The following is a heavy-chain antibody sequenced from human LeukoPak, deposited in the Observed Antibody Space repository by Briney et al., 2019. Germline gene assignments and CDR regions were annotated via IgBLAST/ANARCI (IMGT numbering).Heavy chain of an antibody. J-gene: IGHJ2*01. Sequence: SGGSLRLSCAASGFVFSSYAMSWVRQAPGKGLEWVAVIRGGGSSRYYTDSVKGRFTISRDNSKNTLYVEMKNLRAQDTAVYYCAKSACRDYDRPTWPFDLWGRGTLVTVSS. V-gene: IGHV3-23*01. CDR1: GFVFSSYA. CDR3: AKSACRDYDRPTWPFDL. D-gene: IGHD5-12*01. CDR2: IRGGGSSR.